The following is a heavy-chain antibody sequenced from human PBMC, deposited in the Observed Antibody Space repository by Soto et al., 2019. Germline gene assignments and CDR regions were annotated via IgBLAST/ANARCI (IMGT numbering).Heavy chain of an antibody. V-gene: IGHV3-30*03. CDR2: ISYDGSNK. J-gene: IGHJ3*02. D-gene: IGHD2-15*01. CDR1: GWSFRNYC. CDR3: ARDPKPLGYCSGGSCYGAFDI. Sequence: LTCGVYGWSFRNYCWIWVRQAPGKGLDWVAVISYDGSNKCYADSVKGRFTISRDNSKNTLYLQMNSLRAEDTAVYYCARDPKPLGYCSGGSCYGAFDIWGQGTMVTVSS.